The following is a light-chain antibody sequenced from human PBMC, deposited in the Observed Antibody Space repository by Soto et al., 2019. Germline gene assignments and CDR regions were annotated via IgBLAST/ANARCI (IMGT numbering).Light chain of an antibody. V-gene: IGKV3-20*01. Sequence: EIVLTQSPGTLSLSPGERATLSCRASQSVSSSYLAWYQQTPGQAPRLLIYGASSRATGIPDRFSGSGSGTDFTLTISRLEPEDFAVYYCQKYGSSPPWTFGQGTKVDIK. CDR2: GAS. CDR3: QKYGSSPPWT. J-gene: IGKJ1*01. CDR1: QSVSSSY.